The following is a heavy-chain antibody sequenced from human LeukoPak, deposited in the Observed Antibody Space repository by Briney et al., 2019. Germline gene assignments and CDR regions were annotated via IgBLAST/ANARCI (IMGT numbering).Heavy chain of an antibody. V-gene: IGHV1-46*03. CDR3: ARGGVIAVAGTDWFDP. CDR1: GYTFTSYY. D-gene: IGHD6-19*01. Sequence: VSVKVSCKASGYTFTSYYMHWVRQAPGQGLEWMGIINPSGGSTSYAQKFQGRVTMTRDTSTSTVYMELSSLRSEDTAVYYCARGGVIAVAGTDWFDPWGQGTLVTVSS. CDR2: INPSGGST. J-gene: IGHJ5*02.